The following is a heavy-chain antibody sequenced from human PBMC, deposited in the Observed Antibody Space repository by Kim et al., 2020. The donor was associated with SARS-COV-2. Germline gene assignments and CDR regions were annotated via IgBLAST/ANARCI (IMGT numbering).Heavy chain of an antibody. CDR2: ISPNSGGT. CDR3: ARGLHCSSPSCYRFDY. J-gene: IGHJ4*02. CDR1: GYTFTDYY. V-gene: IGHV1-2*02. D-gene: IGHD2-2*01. Sequence: ASVKVSCKASGYTFTDYYMHWVRQAPGQGPEWMGWISPNSGGTNSAQKFQGRVTLTRDTSITTVYMELSRLTSDDTAVYYCARGLHCSSPSCYRFDYWGQ.